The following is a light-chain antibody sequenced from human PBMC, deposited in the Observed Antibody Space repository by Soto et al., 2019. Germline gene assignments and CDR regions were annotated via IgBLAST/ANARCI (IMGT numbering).Light chain of an antibody. CDR3: QQTYNPPRT. CDR2: AAS. J-gene: IGKJ1*01. CDR1: ETIARY. Sequence: DIQLTQSPSSLSASVGDRVTITCRASETIARYLNWYQQKPGKAPNLLIYAASALKSGLPSRFSGTGSGTDFTLTISRLQPEDFATYYCQQTYNPPRTFGQGTKVDIK. V-gene: IGKV1-39*01.